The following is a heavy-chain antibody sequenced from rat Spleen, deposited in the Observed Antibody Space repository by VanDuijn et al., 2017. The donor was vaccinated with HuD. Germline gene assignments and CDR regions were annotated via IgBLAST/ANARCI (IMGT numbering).Heavy chain of an antibody. CDR3: TRGGYFRH. D-gene: IGHD2-5*01. V-gene: IGHV5-25*01. J-gene: IGHJ2*01. CDR1: GFSFSDYY. CDR2: ISPTGDST. Sequence: EVQLVESGGGLVQPGRSMKVSCAASGFSFSDYYMAWVRQAPTKGLEWVASISPTGDSTYYRDSVKGRFIISRDNAKSTLYLQMDSLRSEDTATYYCTRGGYFRHWGQGVMVTVSS.